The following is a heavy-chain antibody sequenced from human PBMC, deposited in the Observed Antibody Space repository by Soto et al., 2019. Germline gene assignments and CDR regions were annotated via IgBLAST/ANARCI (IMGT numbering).Heavy chain of an antibody. CDR3: ARHLGEGYFDY. Sequence: QLQLQESGPGLVKPSETLSLTCTVSGDSISSSTYFWGWVRQPPGKGLEWIGSIYYSGSTYYNPSLNSRVTLSVDTSQNHFSLKLSSVTAADTAVYYCARHLGEGYFDYWGQGTLVTVSS. CDR2: IYYSGST. CDR1: GDSISSSTYF. V-gene: IGHV4-39*01. J-gene: IGHJ4*02.